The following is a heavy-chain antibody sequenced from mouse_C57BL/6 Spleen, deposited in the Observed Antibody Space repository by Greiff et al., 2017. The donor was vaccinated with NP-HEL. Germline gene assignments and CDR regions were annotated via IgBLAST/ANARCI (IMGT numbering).Heavy chain of an antibody. CDR1: GFTFSDYY. V-gene: IGHV5-16*01. CDR3: AREWLRRRGYYAMDY. CDR2: INYDGSST. Sequence: EVQVVESEGGLVQPGSSMKLSCTASGFTFSDYYMAWVRQVPEKGLEWVANINYDGSSTYYLDSLKSRFIISRDNAKNILYLQMSSLKSEDTATYYCAREWLRRRGYYAMDYWGQGTSVTVSS. D-gene: IGHD2-2*01. J-gene: IGHJ4*01.